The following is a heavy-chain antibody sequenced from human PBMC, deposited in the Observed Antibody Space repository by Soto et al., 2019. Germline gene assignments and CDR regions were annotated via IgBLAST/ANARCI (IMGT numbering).Heavy chain of an antibody. CDR2: IYYSGST. CDR1: GGSISSGGYY. V-gene: IGHV4-31*03. Sequence: QVQLQESGPGLVKPSQTLSLTCTVSGGSISSGGYYWSWIRQHPGKGLEWIGYIYYSGSTYYNPSLTTRVTISVDTATTQFSLKLSSVTAADTAVYYCARGVDTAMVLQYYFDYWGQGTLVTVSS. J-gene: IGHJ4*02. CDR3: ARGVDTAMVLQYYFDY. D-gene: IGHD5-18*01.